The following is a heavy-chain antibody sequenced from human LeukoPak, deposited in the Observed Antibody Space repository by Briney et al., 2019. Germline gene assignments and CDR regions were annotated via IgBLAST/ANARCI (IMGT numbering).Heavy chain of an antibody. CDR3: ARVSGSYDFDY. Sequence: GGSLRLSCAASGFTVSSYYMSWVRQAPGKGLEWVSVIYSGGSTYYADSVKGRFTISRDNSKNTLYLQMNSLRAEDTAVYYCARVSGSYDFDYWGQGTLVTVSS. J-gene: IGHJ4*02. CDR2: IYSGGST. D-gene: IGHD1-26*01. CDR1: GFTVSSYY. V-gene: IGHV3-53*01.